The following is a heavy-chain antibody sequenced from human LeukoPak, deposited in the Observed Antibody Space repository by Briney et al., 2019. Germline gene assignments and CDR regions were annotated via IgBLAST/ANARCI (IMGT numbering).Heavy chain of an antibody. V-gene: IGHV3-23*01. CDR1: GFTFSSYS. Sequence: GGSLRLSCAASGFTFSSYSMNWVRQAPGKGLEWVSAISGSGGSTYYADSVKGRFTISRDNSKNTLYLQMNSLRAEDTAVYYCAKADDSSGYGDYWGQGTLVTVSS. CDR2: ISGSGGST. J-gene: IGHJ4*02. CDR3: AKADDSSGYGDY. D-gene: IGHD3-22*01.